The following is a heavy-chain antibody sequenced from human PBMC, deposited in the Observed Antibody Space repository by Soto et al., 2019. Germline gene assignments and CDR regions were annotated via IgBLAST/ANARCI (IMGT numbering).Heavy chain of an antibody. J-gene: IGHJ6*02. Sequence: EVQLLESGGGLVQPGGSLRLSCAASGFTFSSYAMSWVRQDPGKGLEWVSAISGSGGSTYYADSVKGRFTISRDNSKNPLYLQMNSLRADDTAVYYCATTAGNYYYYGMDFWGQGTTVTVSS. CDR3: ATTAGNYYYYGMDF. D-gene: IGHD6-13*01. V-gene: IGHV3-23*01. CDR1: GFTFSSYA. CDR2: ISGSGGST.